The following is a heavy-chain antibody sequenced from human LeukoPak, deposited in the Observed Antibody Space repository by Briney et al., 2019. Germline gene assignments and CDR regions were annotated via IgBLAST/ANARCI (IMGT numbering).Heavy chain of an antibody. CDR2: ISWNSGSI. CDR1: GFTFDEYA. D-gene: IGHD3-9*01. J-gene: IGHJ4*02. V-gene: IGHV3-9*01. CDR3: AKDIYYDILTGSCYDY. Sequence: GGSLRLSCAASGFTFDEYAMHWVRQAPGKGLEWVSGISWNSGSIGYADSVKGRFTISRDNAKNSLYLQMNSLRAEDTALYYCAKDIYYDILTGSCYDYWGQGTLVTVSS.